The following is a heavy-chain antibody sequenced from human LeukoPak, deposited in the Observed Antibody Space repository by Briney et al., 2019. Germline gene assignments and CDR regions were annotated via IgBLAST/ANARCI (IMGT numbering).Heavy chain of an antibody. CDR1: GFTFSSYA. V-gene: IGHV3-23*01. CDR3: AKPKSRAYCGGDCYPFDY. D-gene: IGHD2-21*02. Sequence: GGSLRLSCAASGFTFSSYAMSWVRQAPGKGLEWVSAISGNGGSTYYADSVKGRFTISRDNSKNTLYLQMNSLRAEDTAVYYCAKPKSRAYCGGDCYPFDYWGQGTLVTVSS. CDR2: ISGNGGST. J-gene: IGHJ4*02.